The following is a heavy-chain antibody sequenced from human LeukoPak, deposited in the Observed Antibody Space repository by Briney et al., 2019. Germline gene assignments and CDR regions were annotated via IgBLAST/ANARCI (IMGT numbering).Heavy chain of an antibody. CDR3: AKDVKRHYDILTGYYYDY. CDR1: GITFSAYT. Sequence: GGSLRLSCEASGITFSAYTMSWVRQAPGKGLEWVSTISGSGYSTYYADSVKGRFTISRDNSKNTLYLQMNSLRAEDTAVYYCAKDVKRHYDILTGYYYDYWGQGSLVTVSS. J-gene: IGHJ4*02. V-gene: IGHV3-23*01. CDR2: ISGSGYST. D-gene: IGHD3-9*01.